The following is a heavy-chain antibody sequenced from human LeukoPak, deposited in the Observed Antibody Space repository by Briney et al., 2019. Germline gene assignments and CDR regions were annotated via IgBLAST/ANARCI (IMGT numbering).Heavy chain of an antibody. CDR3: AKVPYSDYGSGRPPFMDV. CDR1: GFTFSNYA. V-gene: IGHV3-23*01. CDR2: ISDSGGST. D-gene: IGHD3-10*01. J-gene: IGHJ6*02. Sequence: GSLRLSCAASGFTFSNYAMSWVRQAPGKGLEWVSTISDSGGSTYYADSVEGRFTISRDNSKNTLYLQMNSLRAEDTAIHYCAKVPYSDYGSGRPPFMDVWGQGTTVAVSS.